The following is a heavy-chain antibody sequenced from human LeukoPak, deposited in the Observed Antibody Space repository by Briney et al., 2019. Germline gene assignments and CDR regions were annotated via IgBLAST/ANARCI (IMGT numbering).Heavy chain of an antibody. D-gene: IGHD6-6*01. CDR1: GGSFSGYY. CDR3: ARGGAARPDF. Sequence: LSLTCAVYGGSFSGYYWSWIRQPPGKGLEWVSYISSSGSTIYYADSVKGRFTISRDNAKNSLYLQMNSLRVEDTAIYYCARGGAARPDFWGQGTLVTVSS. J-gene: IGHJ4*02. V-gene: IGHV3-11*04. CDR2: ISSSGSTI.